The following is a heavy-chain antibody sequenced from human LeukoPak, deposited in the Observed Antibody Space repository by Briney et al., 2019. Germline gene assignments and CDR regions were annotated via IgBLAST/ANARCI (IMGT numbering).Heavy chain of an antibody. V-gene: IGHV4-61*02. J-gene: IGHJ4*02. Sequence: SETLSLTCTVSGASISSSSYYWSWIRQPAGKGLEWIGRISTSGSTNYNPSLKSRVTISVDRSKSQFSLKLSSVTAADTAVYYCASGGDYYVTLDYWGQGTLVTVSS. CDR2: ISTSGST. D-gene: IGHD3-10*02. CDR3: ASGGDYYVTLDY. CDR1: GASISSSSYY.